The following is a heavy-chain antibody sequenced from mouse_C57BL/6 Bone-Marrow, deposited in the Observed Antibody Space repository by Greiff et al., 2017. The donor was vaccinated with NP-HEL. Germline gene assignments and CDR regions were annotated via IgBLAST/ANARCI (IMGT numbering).Heavy chain of an antibody. D-gene: IGHD4-1*02. J-gene: IGHJ1*03. Sequence: EVKVVESGGDLVKPGGSLKLSCAASGFTFSSYGMSWVRQTPDKRLEWVATISSGGSYTYYPDSVKGRFTISRDNAKNTLYLQMSSLKSEDTAMYYCASTGTRWYFDVWGTGTTVTVSS. V-gene: IGHV5-6*01. CDR3: ASTGTRWYFDV. CDR1: GFTFSSYG. CDR2: ISSGGSYT.